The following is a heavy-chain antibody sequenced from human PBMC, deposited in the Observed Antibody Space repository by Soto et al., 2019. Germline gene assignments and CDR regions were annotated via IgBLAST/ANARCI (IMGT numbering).Heavy chain of an antibody. Sequence: SGPTLVNPTETLTLTCTVSGFSLSNARMGVSWIRQPPGKALEWLAHIFSNDEKSYSTSLKSRLTISKDTSKSQVVLTMTNMDPVDTATYYCARIAGSSGWYEAPFDYWGQGTLVTVSS. J-gene: IGHJ4*02. CDR2: IFSNDEK. CDR1: GFSLSNARMG. CDR3: ARIAGSSGWYEAPFDY. V-gene: IGHV2-26*01. D-gene: IGHD6-19*01.